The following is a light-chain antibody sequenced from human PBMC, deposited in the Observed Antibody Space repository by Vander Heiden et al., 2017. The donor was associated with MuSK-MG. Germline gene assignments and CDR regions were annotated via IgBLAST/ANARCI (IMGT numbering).Light chain of an antibody. CDR2: GAS. J-gene: IGKJ2*01. Sequence: EPVLTQSPGTLSLSPGERVTLSCRASQSVSSNSLAWYHQSPGQAPRLLIYGASSRATGVPDRFSGGGSGTDFTLTISRLEPEDFAVYYCQQYGTLPYTFGQGTKLEIK. CDR3: QQYGTLPYT. V-gene: IGKV3-20*01. CDR1: QSVSSNS.